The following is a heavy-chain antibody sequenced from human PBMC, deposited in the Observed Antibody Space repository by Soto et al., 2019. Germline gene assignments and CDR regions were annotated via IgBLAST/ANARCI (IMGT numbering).Heavy chain of an antibody. CDR1: GYSFTGNS. J-gene: IGHJ4*02. Sequence: QVHLVQSGAEVKKPGASVKVSCQASGYSFTGNSMHWVRQAPGQGLEWMGWIHPNNGGTNYAQKFQGRGTMTRDTSLSISYTDPRRLRSDHTAVYYCVMQRGGVVYWGQGTMVTVSS. CDR2: IHPNNGGT. D-gene: IGHD6-25*01. CDR3: VMQRGGVVY. V-gene: IGHV1-2*02.